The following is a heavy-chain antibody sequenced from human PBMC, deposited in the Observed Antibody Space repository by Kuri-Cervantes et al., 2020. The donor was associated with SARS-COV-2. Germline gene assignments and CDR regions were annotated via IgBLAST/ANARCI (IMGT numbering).Heavy chain of an antibody. D-gene: IGHD1-20*01. CDR3: ASNRDNWNDVVDAFDI. CDR1: GFTFSNFG. J-gene: IGHJ3*02. CDR2: ISYDGSNK. Sequence: GGSLRLSCAASGFTFSNFGMHWVRQTPGKGLEWVAVISYDGSNKYYADSVKGRFTISRDNSKNTLYLQMNSLRAEDTAVYYCASNRDNWNDVVDAFDIWGQGTMVTVSS. V-gene: IGHV3-30*03.